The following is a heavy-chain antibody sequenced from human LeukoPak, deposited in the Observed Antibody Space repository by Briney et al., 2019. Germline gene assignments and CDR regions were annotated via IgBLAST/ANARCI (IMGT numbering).Heavy chain of an antibody. D-gene: IGHD5-24*01. V-gene: IGHV3-23*01. CDR1: GFTFSSYG. CDR3: AKCEPPEMATRGLYYYYMDV. CDR2: ISGSGGST. Sequence: PGGSLRLSCAASGFTFSSYGMSWVRQAPGKGLEWVSAISGSGGSTYYADSVKGRFTISRDNSKNTLYLQMNSLRAEDTAVYYCAKCEPPEMATRGLYYYYMDVWGKGTTVTVSS. J-gene: IGHJ6*03.